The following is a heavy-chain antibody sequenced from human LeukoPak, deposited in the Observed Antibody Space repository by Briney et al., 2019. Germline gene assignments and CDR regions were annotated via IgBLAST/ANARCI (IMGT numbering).Heavy chain of an antibody. D-gene: IGHD3-16*01. V-gene: IGHV1-2*02. CDR3: ARDLGLSGFHF. CDR2: INPNSGGT. J-gene: IGHJ4*02. Sequence: ASVKVSCKASGYTFTGHHMHWVRQAPGQGLEWMGWINPNSGGTNYAQKFQGRVTMTRDTSISTAYMELSRLRSDDTAVYYCARDLGLSGFHFGGQGTLVTVSS. CDR1: GYTFTGHH.